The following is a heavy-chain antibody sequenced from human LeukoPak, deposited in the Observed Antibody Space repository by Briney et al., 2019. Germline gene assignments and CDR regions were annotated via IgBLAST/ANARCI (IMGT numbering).Heavy chain of an antibody. CDR1: GFTFDDYG. CDR3: ARGSTYYYGSGSYYTTLDAFDI. Sequence: GGSLRLSCAASGFTFDDYGMSWVRQAPGKGLEWVSGINWNGGSTGYADSVKGRFTISRDNTKNSLYLQMNSLRAEDTALYYCARGSTYYYGSGSYYTTLDAFDIWGQGTMVTVSS. D-gene: IGHD3-10*01. V-gene: IGHV3-20*04. J-gene: IGHJ3*02. CDR2: INWNGGST.